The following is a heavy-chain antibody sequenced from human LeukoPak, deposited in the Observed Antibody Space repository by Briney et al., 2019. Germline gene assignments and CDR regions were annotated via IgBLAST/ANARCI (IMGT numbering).Heavy chain of an antibody. CDR3: ARFYDYIWGSYRTADAFDI. V-gene: IGHV1-18*01. D-gene: IGHD3-16*02. CDR2: ISAYNGNT. CDR1: GYTFTSYG. Sequence: GASVKVSCKASGYTFTSYGISWVRQAPGQGLEWMGWISAYNGNTNYAQKLQGRVTMTTDTSTSTAYMEPRSLRSDDTAVYYCARFYDYIWGSYRTADAFDIWGQGTMVTVSS. J-gene: IGHJ3*02.